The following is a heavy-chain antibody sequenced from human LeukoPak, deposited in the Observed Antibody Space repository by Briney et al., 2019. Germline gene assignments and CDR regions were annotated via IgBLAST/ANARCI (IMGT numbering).Heavy chain of an antibody. CDR2: IYYSGST. Sequence: SETLSLTCTVSGGSISSYYWSWIRQPPGKGLEWIGYIYYSGSTNYNPSLKSRVIISADTSKNQFSLNLSSVTAADTAVYYCARAVSYYDYVWGSYRYYYFDYWGQGTLVTASS. D-gene: IGHD3-16*02. J-gene: IGHJ4*02. V-gene: IGHV4-59*01. CDR3: ARAVSYYDYVWGSYRYYYFDY. CDR1: GGSISSYY.